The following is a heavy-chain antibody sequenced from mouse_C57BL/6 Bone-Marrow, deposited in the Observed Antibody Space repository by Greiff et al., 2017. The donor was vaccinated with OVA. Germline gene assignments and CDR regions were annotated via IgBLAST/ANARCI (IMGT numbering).Heavy chain of an antibody. J-gene: IGHJ4*01. Sequence: EVQVVESGGDLVKPGGSLKLSCAASGFTFSSYGMSWVRQTPDKRLEWVATISSGGSYTYYPDSVKGRFTISRDNAKNTLYLQMSSLKSEDTAMYDCARRFYYYGSSYAMDYWGQGTSVTVSS. CDR2: ISSGGSYT. CDR1: GFTFSSYG. CDR3: ARRFYYYGSSYAMDY. V-gene: IGHV5-6*01. D-gene: IGHD1-1*01.